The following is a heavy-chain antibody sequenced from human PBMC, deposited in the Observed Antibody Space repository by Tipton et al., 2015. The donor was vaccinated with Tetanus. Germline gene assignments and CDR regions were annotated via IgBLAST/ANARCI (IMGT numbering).Heavy chain of an antibody. CDR3: AKGRAAATYFFDY. J-gene: IGHJ4*02. CDR2: IGGSGGAS. CDR1: GFMFSSYT. D-gene: IGHD6-25*01. V-gene: IGHV3-23*01. Sequence: SLRLSCAASGFMFSSYTMSWVRQAPGKGLECVSAIGGSGGASYYADSVKGWFTISRDNSKSTLYLQVHSLRVEDTAIYFCAKGRAAATYFFDYWGQGTPVTVSS.